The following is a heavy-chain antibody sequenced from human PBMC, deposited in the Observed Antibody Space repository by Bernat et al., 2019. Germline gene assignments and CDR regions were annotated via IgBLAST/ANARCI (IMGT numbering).Heavy chain of an antibody. Sequence: QVQLQESGPGLVKPSGTLSLTCAVSGGSISSSSYYWGWIRQPPGKGLEWIGSIYYSGSTYYNPSLKSRVTISVDTSKNQFSRKLSSVTAADTAVYYCAGQQVGWFDPWGQGTLVTVSS. D-gene: IGHD1-26*01. CDR2: IYYSGST. CDR1: GGSISSSSYY. V-gene: IGHV4-39*01. CDR3: AGQQVGWFDP. J-gene: IGHJ5*02.